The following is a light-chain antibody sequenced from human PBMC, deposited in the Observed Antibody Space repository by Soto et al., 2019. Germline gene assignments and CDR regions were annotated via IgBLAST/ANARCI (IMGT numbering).Light chain of an antibody. Sequence: QLVLTQSPSASASLGASVKLTCTLSSGHSSYAIAWHQQQPEKGPRYLMKLNSDGSHSKGDGIPDRFSGSSSGAERYLTISSLQSEDDADYYCQTWGTGPWVFGGGTTLTVL. CDR2: LNSDGSH. J-gene: IGLJ3*02. V-gene: IGLV4-69*01. CDR1: SGHSSYA. CDR3: QTWGTGPWV.